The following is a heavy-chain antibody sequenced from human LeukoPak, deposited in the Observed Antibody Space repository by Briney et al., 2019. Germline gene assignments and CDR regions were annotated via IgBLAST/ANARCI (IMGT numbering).Heavy chain of an antibody. CDR2: ISANNGNT. V-gene: IGHV1-18*01. Sequence: ASVKLSCKASGYTFTSYGISWVRQAPGQGLEWMGSISANNGNTNYAQKLQGRVTITTDTSTSTAYRELRSLRSDDTALYYCVRSVATISGYYYVDVWGKGTTVTVS. D-gene: IGHD5-12*01. J-gene: IGHJ6*03. CDR1: GYTFTSYG. CDR3: VRSVATISGYYYVDV.